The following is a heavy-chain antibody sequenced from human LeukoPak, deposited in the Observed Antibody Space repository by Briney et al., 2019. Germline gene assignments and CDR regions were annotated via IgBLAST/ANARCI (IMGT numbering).Heavy chain of an antibody. V-gene: IGHV3-7*05. Sequence: PGGSLRLSCAASGFTFSTHWMIWVRQAPGKGLEWAANIKQDGSEKYYVDSVKGRFIISRDNAKNSLYLQMNSLRAEDTAVYYCANALGAHYFDSWGQGTLVTVSS. CDR3: ANALGAHYFDS. D-gene: IGHD1-26*01. CDR1: GFTFSTHW. J-gene: IGHJ4*02. CDR2: IKQDGSEK.